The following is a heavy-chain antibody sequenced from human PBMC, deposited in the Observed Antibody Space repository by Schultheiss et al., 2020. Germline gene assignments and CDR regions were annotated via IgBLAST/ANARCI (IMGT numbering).Heavy chain of an antibody. Sequence: GGSLRLSCAASGFTFSSHSMNWVRQAPGKGLEWVSVIYSGGSTYYADSVKGRFTISRDNSKNTLYLQMNSLKTEDTAVYYCALDWVDGVHGFWGQGALVTVSS. CDR3: ALDWVDGVHGF. J-gene: IGHJ4*02. V-gene: IGHV3-66*01. D-gene: IGHD5-24*01. CDR2: IYSGGST. CDR1: GFTFSSHS.